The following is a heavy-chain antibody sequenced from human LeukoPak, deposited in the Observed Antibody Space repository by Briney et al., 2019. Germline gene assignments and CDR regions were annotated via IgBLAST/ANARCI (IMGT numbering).Heavy chain of an antibody. CDR1: GYSFTSYW. Sequence: GESLKISCKGSGYSFTSYWIGWVRQMPGKGLEWMGIIYPGDSDTRYSPSFQGQVTISADKSISTAYLQWSSLKASDTAMYYCARLPGDGDYEYWYFDLWGRGTLVTVSS. CDR2: IYPGDSDT. J-gene: IGHJ2*01. V-gene: IGHV5-51*01. D-gene: IGHD4-17*01. CDR3: ARLPGDGDYEYWYFDL.